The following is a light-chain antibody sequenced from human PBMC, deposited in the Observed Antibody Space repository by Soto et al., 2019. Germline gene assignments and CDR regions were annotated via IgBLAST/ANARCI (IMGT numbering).Light chain of an antibody. CDR3: QVWDSTSDHYV. Sequence: SYELTQPPSVSVDPGQTASISCGGNNIGSRSVHWYQQKPGQAPVLVVYDDRDRPSGIPERFAGSNSGNTATLTISRVEAGDEADYYCQVWDSTSDHYVFGTGTKVTVL. CDR2: DDR. J-gene: IGLJ1*01. CDR1: NIGSRS. V-gene: IGLV3-21*02.